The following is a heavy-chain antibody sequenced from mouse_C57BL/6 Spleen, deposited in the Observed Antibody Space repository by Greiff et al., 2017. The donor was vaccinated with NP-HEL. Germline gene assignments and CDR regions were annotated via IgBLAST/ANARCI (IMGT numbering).Heavy chain of an antibody. CDR1: GYTFTDYN. J-gene: IGHJ1*03. CDR2: INPNNGGT. D-gene: IGHD1-1*01. Sequence: VQLKESGPELVKPGASVKIPCKASGYTFTDYNMDWVKQSHGKSLEWIGDINPNNGGTIYNQKFKGKATLTVDKSSSTAYMELRSLTSEDTAVYYCARSVTTLDWYFDVWGTGTTVTVSS. V-gene: IGHV1-18*01. CDR3: ARSVTTLDWYFDV.